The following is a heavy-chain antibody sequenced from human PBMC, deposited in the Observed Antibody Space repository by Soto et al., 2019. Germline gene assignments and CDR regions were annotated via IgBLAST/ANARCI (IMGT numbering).Heavy chain of an antibody. D-gene: IGHD3-22*01. V-gene: IGHV5-51*01. Sequence: VESLTISCRTSGYKFTSSWIAWVRQMPGKGLEWMGIIFPSDSDTRYSPSFQGQVTISADRSTSTVFLQWASLKSSDTAVYFCARKDKSGYLNWFDPWGQGTMVTVSS. CDR3: ARKDKSGYLNWFDP. J-gene: IGHJ5*02. CDR1: GYKFTSSW. CDR2: IFPSDSDT.